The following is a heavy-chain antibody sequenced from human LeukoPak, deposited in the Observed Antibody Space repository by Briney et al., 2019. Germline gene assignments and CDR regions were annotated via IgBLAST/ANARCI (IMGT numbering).Heavy chain of an antibody. CDR2: IYSGGST. CDR3: ARTPSKGSSWYFDY. Sequence: GGSLRLSCAASGFTVSSNYMSWVRQAPGKGLEWVSVIYSGGSTYYADSVKGRFTISRDNSKNTLYLQMNSLRAEDTAVYYCARTPSKGSSWYFDYWGQGTLVTVPS. J-gene: IGHJ4*02. V-gene: IGHV3-53*01. D-gene: IGHD6-13*01. CDR1: GFTVSSNY.